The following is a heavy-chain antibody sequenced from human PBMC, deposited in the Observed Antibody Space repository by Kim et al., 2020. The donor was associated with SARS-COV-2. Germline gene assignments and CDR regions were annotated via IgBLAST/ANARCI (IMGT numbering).Heavy chain of an antibody. CDR3: AKGLVVVAATPFDY. D-gene: IGHD2-15*01. V-gene: IGHV3-23*01. Sequence: AESVKGTFTNSRDNSKNTRYLHMNSLRAEDTAVYYCAKGLVVVAATPFDYWGQGTLVTVSS. J-gene: IGHJ4*02.